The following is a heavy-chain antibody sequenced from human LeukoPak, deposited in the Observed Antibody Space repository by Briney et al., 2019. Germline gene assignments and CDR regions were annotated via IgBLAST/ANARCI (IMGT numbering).Heavy chain of an antibody. V-gene: IGHV3-30-3*01. CDR2: ISYDGSNK. Sequence: GGSLRLSCAASGFTFSSYAMHWVRQAPGKGLEWVAVISYDGSNKYYADSVKGRLTISRDNSKNMLYLQMNSLRAEDTAVYYCARDLNSGWFTWGYWGQGTLVTVSS. CDR3: ARDLNSGWFTWGY. J-gene: IGHJ4*02. D-gene: IGHD6-19*01. CDR1: GFTFSSYA.